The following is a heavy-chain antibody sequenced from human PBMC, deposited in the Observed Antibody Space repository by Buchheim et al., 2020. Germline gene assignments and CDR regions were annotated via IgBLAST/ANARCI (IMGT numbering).Heavy chain of an antibody. D-gene: IGHD5-18*01. CDR3: AKYPSYGLYYYCGMDV. CDR2: ISGSGGST. Sequence: EVQLLESGGGLVQPGGSLRLSCAASGFTFSSYAMSWVRQAPGKGLEWVSAISGSGGSTYYADSVKGRFTISRDNSKNTLYLQINSLRAEYTAVYYCAKYPSYGLYYYCGMDVWGQGTT. CDR1: GFTFSSYA. J-gene: IGHJ6*02. V-gene: IGHV3-23*01.